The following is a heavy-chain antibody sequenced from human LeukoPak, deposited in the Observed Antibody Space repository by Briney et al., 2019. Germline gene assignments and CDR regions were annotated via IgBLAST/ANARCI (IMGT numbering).Heavy chain of an antibody. CDR3: ARVSPVIRDAFDI. D-gene: IGHD3-10*01. CDR1: GGSISSGGYY. V-gene: IGHV4-31*03. CDR2: IYYSGST. J-gene: IGHJ3*02. Sequence: KPSETLSLTCTVSGGSISSGGYYWSWIRQHPGKGLEWIGYIYYSGSTYYNPSLKSRVTISVDTSKNQFSLKLSSVTAADTAVYYCARVSPVIRDAFDIWGQGTMVTVSS.